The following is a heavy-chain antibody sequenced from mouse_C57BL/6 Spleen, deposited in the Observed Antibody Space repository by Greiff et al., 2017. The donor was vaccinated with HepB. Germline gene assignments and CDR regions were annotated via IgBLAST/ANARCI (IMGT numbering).Heavy chain of an antibody. CDR3: ARQGITTVVARAYFDY. CDR1: GFTFSSYG. Sequence: EVKLMESGGDLVKPGGSLKLSCAASGFTFSSYGMSWVRQTPDKRLEWVATISSGGSYTYYPDSVKGRFTISRDNAKNTLYLQMSSLKSEDTAMYYCARQGITTVVARAYFDYWGQGTTLTVSS. CDR2: ISSGGSYT. V-gene: IGHV5-6*01. J-gene: IGHJ2*01. D-gene: IGHD1-1*01.